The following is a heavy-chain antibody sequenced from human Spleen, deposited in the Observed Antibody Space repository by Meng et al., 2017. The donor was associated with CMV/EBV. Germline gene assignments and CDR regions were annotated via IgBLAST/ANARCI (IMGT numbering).Heavy chain of an antibody. D-gene: IGHD2-2*01. V-gene: IGHV3-21*01. CDR2: SSSSSTYI. J-gene: IGHJ6*02. CDR3: ARDSCSSTSCYQGSGYYGMDV. Sequence: NWVRHAQGKGLEWVSSSSSSSTYIYSEESVKGRFTISRDNAKNSLYLQMNTLGTEETAVYYCARDSCSSTSCYQGSGYYGMDVWGQGTTVTVSS.